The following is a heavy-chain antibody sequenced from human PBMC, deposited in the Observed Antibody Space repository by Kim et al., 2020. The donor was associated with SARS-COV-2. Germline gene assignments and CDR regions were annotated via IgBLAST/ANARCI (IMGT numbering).Heavy chain of an antibody. J-gene: IGHJ4*02. D-gene: IGHD3-22*01. CDR3: AKDDSSGYSPYYYFDY. CDR1: GFTLDDYA. CDR2: ISWNSGSI. Sequence: GGSLRLSCAASGFTLDDYAMHWVRQAPGKGLEWVSGISWNSGSIGYADCVKGRFTISRDNAKNSLYLQMNSLRAEDTALYYCAKDDSSGYSPYYYFDYWGQGTMVTVSS. V-gene: IGHV3-9*01.